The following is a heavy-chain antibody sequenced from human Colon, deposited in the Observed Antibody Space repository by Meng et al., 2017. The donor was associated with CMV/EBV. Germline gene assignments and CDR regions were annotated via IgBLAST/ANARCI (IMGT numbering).Heavy chain of an antibody. CDR3: ARSVQVAQYFDH. Sequence: ASVKVSCKASGYIFTSYYIHWVRQAPGQGLEWMGTINPSGGTTRYAQNFQGRLTVTRDTSTNSVYMELISLRSEDMAVYYCARSVQVAQYFDHWGQGTLVTVSS. J-gene: IGHJ4*02. CDR1: GYIFTSYY. D-gene: IGHD5-12*01. CDR2: INPSGGTT. V-gene: IGHV1-46*01.